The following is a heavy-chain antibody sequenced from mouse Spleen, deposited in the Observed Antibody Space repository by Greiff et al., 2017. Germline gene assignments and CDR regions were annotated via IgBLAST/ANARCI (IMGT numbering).Heavy chain of an antibody. V-gene: IGHV14-4*02. D-gene: IGHD1-1*01. CDR1: GFNIKDYY. J-gene: IGHJ2*01. Sequence: DVKLVESGAELVRSGASVKLSCTASGFNIKDYYMHWVKQRPEQGLEWIGWIDPENGDTEYAPKFQGKATMTADTSSNTAYLQLSSLTSEDTAVYYCNAGRTAVVADYWGQGTTLTVSS. CDR2: IDPENGDT. CDR3: NAGRTAVVADY.